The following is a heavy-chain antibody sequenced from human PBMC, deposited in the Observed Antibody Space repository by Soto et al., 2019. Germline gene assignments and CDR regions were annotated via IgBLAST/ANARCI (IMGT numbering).Heavy chain of an antibody. CDR1: GFTFSNYW. CDR3: VRGDFHDSSGPFSGAFDI. Sequence: EVQLVESGGGLVQPGGSLRLSCAASGFTFSNYWMSWVRQAPGKGLQWVANIKQDGSQKWYVDSVKGRFTISRDNAKTSLYLQMNSLRVEDTAGYYCVRGDFHDSSGPFSGAFDIWGQGIMVTVSS. CDR2: IKQDGSQK. V-gene: IGHV3-7*04. J-gene: IGHJ3*02. D-gene: IGHD3-22*01.